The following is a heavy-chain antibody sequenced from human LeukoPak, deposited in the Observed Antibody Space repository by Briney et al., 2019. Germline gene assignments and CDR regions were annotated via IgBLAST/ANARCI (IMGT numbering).Heavy chain of an antibody. CDR1: GGTFSSYA. CDR2: IIPILGTA. J-gene: IGHJ6*02. V-gene: IGHV1-69*13. D-gene: IGHD4-17*01. CDR3: ARVGRGYGDYVYYYGMDV. Sequence: ASVKVSCKASGGTFSSYAISWVRQAPGQGLEWMGGIIPILGTANYAQKFQGRVTITADESTSTAYMELSSLRSEDTAVYYCARVGRGYGDYVYYYGMDVWGQGTTVTVSS.